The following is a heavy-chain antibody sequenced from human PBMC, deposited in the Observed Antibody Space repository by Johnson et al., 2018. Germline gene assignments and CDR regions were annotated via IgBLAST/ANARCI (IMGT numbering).Heavy chain of an antibody. Sequence: VQLVQSGGGVVQPGRSLRLSCAASGFTFSSYDMHWVRQAPGKGLEWLTYISWNTINYADSVKGRITSSRDSGQNSVHLQMKSLRDEDTAVYFCVRDQFYAFDLWGQGTMVTVSS. V-gene: IGHV3-48*02. CDR1: GFTFSSYD. CDR3: VRDQFYAFDL. J-gene: IGHJ3*01. CDR2: ISWNTI.